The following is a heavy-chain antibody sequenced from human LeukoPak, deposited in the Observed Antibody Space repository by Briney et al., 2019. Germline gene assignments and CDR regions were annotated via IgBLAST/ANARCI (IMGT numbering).Heavy chain of an antibody. D-gene: IGHD4-23*01. CDR3: ATPRGTVATGAVY. CDR1: GFTFRSYA. V-gene: IGHV3-23*01. Sequence: GGSLRLSCVASGFTFRSYAMSWVRQAPGKGLEGVSAISGSGGTTYYADAVKGRFNISRDNSKNTLYLQMNNLRAEDTAVYYCATPRGTVATGAVYWGQGTLVTVSS. CDR2: ISGSGGTT. J-gene: IGHJ4*02.